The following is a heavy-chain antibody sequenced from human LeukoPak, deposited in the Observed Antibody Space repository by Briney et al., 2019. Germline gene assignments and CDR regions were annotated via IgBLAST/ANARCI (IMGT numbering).Heavy chain of an antibody. Sequence: PGGSLRLSCAASGFTFSSYAMSWVRQAPGKGLEWVSAISGSGGSTYYADSVKGRFTISRDNSKNTLYLQMNSLRAEDTAVYYCARDSADRPWIQLWFRAFDIWGQGTMVTVSS. CDR2: ISGSGGST. CDR1: GFTFSSYA. CDR3: ARDSADRPWIQLWFRAFDI. D-gene: IGHD5-18*01. V-gene: IGHV3-23*01. J-gene: IGHJ3*02.